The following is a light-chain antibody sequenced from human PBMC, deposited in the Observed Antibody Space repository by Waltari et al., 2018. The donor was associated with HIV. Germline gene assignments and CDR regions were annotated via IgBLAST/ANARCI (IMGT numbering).Light chain of an antibody. CDR2: EVS. V-gene: IGLV2-14*01. CDR1: STDVGGYTY. CDR3: SSYSSSSTVVV. Sequence: QSALTQPASVSGSPGQSVTISCTGTSTDVGGYTYVSWYQQFPGKAPKLLINEVSSRPSGVSNRFSGSKSGNTASLTISGLQAEDEADYYCSSYSSSSTVVVFGGGTKLTV. J-gene: IGLJ2*01.